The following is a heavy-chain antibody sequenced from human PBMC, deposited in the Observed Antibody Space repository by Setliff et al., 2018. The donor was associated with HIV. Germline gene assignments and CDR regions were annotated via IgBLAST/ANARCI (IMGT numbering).Heavy chain of an antibody. CDR3: ARGSYTVRIDY. CDR1: GGSITSGSYY. D-gene: IGHD3-10*01. CDR2: IYSNGRT. J-gene: IGHJ4*02. V-gene: IGHV4-61*02. Sequence: SETLSLTCTVSGGSITSGSYYWSWIRQLAGKGLEWIGRIYSNGRTTHNPSLKSRVTILRDTSENQFSLRLSSVTAADTAVYYCARGSYTVRIDYWGQGTRVTVSS.